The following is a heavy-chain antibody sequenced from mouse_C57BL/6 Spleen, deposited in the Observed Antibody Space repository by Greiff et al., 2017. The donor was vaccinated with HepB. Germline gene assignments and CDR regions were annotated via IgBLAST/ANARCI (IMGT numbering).Heavy chain of an antibody. Sequence: QVQLQQSGAELVKPGASVKISCKASGYAFSSYWMNWVKQRPGKGLEWIGQIYPGDGDTNYNGKFKGKATLAADKSSSTAYMQLSSLTSEDSAVYFCARCGDYDYDFDYWGQGTTLTVSS. CDR2: IYPGDGDT. V-gene: IGHV1-80*01. CDR1: GYAFSSYW. CDR3: ARCGDYDYDFDY. J-gene: IGHJ2*01. D-gene: IGHD2-4*01.